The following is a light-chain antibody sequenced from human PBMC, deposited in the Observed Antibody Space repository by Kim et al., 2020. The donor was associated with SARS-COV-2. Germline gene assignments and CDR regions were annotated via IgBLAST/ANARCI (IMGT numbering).Light chain of an antibody. CDR1: RIGSKS. CDR2: YDS. J-gene: IGLJ1*01. CDR3: QVWDTDNDHYV. V-gene: IGLV3-21*04. Sequence: SYELTQPPSVSVAPGETARLTCGGNRIGSKSVHWYQQKLGQAPVLVIYYDSDRPSGIPERFSGSNSGNTATLTISSVEAGDEADYYCQVWDTDNDHYVF.